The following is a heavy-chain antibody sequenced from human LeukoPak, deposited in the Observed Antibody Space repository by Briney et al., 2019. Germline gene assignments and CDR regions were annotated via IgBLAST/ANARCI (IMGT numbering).Heavy chain of an antibody. CDR1: GYTFTSYA. CDR2: IIPMFNTP. J-gene: IGHJ6*02. Sequence: SVRVSCKASGYTFTSYAINWVRQAPGQGLEWMGRIIPMFNTPNYAQKFQGRVTITADESTSTGYMEVSSLRPEDTAVYFCAKGRAMDYNYDMDVWGQGTTVTISS. V-gene: IGHV1-69*13. CDR3: AKGRAMDYNYDMDV.